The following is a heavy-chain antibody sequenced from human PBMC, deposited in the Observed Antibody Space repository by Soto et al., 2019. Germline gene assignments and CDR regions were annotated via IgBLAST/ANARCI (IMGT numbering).Heavy chain of an antibody. CDR3: ASPKIAFYNWFDP. CDR1: GASISSSSYY. D-gene: IGHD3-3*02. J-gene: IGHJ5*02. V-gene: IGHV4-39*01. CDR2: IYYSGST. Sequence: SETLSLTCTVSGASISSSSYYCAWIRQPPGKGLEWIGSIYYSGSTYYNPSLKSRVTISVDTSKNQFSLKLSSVTAADTAVYYCASPKIAFYNWFDPWGQGTLVTVS.